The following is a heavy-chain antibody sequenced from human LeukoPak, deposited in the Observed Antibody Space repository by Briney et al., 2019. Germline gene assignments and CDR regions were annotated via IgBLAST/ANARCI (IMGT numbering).Heavy chain of an antibody. CDR2: INHSGST. D-gene: IGHD2-15*01. Sequence: PSETLSLTCAVYGGSFSGYYWSWICQPPGKGLEWIGEINHSGSTNYNPSLKSRVTISVDTSKNQFSLKLSSVTAADTAVYYCALCSEAAFDIWGQGTMVTVSS. J-gene: IGHJ3*02. V-gene: IGHV4-34*01. CDR3: ALCSEAAFDI. CDR1: GGSFSGYY.